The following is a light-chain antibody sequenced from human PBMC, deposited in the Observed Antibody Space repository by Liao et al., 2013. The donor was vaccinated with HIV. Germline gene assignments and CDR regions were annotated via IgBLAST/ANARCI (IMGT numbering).Light chain of an antibody. V-gene: IGLV3-1*01. Sequence: SYEVSQPPSVSVLPGQTASITCSGLTLEKKYACWIQQKPGQSPVMVIHKDVSRPSGIPERFSGSKSGNTATLTISGTQAMDEADYYCQAWDSSTVVFGGGTKLTVL. CDR2: KDV. CDR3: QAWDSSTVV. CDR1: TLEKKY. J-gene: IGLJ2*01.